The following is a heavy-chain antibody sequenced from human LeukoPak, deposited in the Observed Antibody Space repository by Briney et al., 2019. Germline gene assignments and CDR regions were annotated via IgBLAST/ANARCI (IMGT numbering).Heavy chain of an antibody. CDR1: GYTFTSYY. J-gene: IGHJ4*02. Sequence: ASVTVSCKASGYTFTSYYMHWVRQVPGQGLEWMGIINPSGGSTSYAQKFQGRVTMTRDMSTSTVYMELSSLRSEDTAVYYCARSIVEMATITPFDYWGQGTLVTVSS. CDR3: ARSIVEMATITPFDY. V-gene: IGHV1-46*01. D-gene: IGHD5-24*01. CDR2: INPSGGST.